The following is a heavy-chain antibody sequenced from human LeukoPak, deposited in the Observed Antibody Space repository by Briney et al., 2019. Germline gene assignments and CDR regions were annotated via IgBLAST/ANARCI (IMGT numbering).Heavy chain of an antibody. D-gene: IGHD1-26*01. CDR2: IDSDRSNT. CDR1: GFTFSDYR. CDR3: GRSGRYRPSDL. J-gene: IGHJ5*02. Sequence: QTGGSLRLSCAASGFTFSDYRMHWVRQAPGKGLVWVSHIDSDRSNTDYADSVKGRFTISRDNAKNTLFLQMNSLKSEDTAVYYCGRSGRYRPSDLWGQGTLVTVSS. V-gene: IGHV3-74*01.